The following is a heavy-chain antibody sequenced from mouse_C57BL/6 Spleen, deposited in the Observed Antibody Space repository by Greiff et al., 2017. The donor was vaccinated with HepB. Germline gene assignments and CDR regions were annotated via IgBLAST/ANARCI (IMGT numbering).Heavy chain of an antibody. V-gene: IGHV5-9*01. D-gene: IGHD4-1*01. J-gene: IGHJ2*01. Sequence: EVNVVESGGGLVKPGGSLKLSCAASGFTFSSYTMSWVRQTPEKRLEWVATISGGGGNTYYPDSVKGRFTISRDNAKNTLYLQMSSLRSEDTALYYCARLDWAPYFDYWGQGTTLTVSS. CDR1: GFTFSSYT. CDR2: ISGGGGNT. CDR3: ARLDWAPYFDY.